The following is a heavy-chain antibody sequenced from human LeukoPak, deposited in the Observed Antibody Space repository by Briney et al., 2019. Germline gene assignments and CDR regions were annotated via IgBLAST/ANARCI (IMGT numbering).Heavy chain of an antibody. D-gene: IGHD6-6*01. J-gene: IGHJ4*02. Sequence: SETLPLTCTVSGGSVSSGSYYWSWIRQPPGKGLEWIGYIYYSGSTNYNPSLKSRVTISVDTSKNQFSLKLSSVTAADTAVYYCARVASGPPSATPRFDYWGQGTLVTVSS. CDR1: GGSVSSGSYY. CDR3: ARVASGPPSATPRFDY. CDR2: IYYSGST. V-gene: IGHV4-61*01.